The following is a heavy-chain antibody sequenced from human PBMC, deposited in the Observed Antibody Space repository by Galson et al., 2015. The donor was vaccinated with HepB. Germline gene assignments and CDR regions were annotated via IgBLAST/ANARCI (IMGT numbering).Heavy chain of an antibody. V-gene: IGHV3-30*18. CDR2: ISYDGGNE. CDR1: GFTFSNYA. Sequence: SCAASGFTFSNYAMHWVRQAPGKGLEWVAVISYDGGNEYYADSVKGRFTISRDNSKNTLYPQMNSLRAEDTAVYYCAKVEWGGTVTTSQWLDYWGQGTLVTVSS. D-gene: IGHD4-17*01. CDR3: AKVEWGGTVTTSQWLDY. J-gene: IGHJ4*02.